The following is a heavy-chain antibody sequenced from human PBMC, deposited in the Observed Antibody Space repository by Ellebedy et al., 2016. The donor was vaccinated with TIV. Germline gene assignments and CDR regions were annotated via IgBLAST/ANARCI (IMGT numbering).Heavy chain of an antibody. Sequence: MPSETLSLTCTVSGGSINTRNYSWGWIRQPPGKGLEWIATIYYNGSTNYAPSLKSRVSISLDTSKNQFSLRLNSVTATDTSVYYGATSAEVPGWIENWGQGILVTVAS. J-gene: IGHJ4*02. CDR1: GGSINTRNYS. V-gene: IGHV4-39*01. CDR2: IYYNGST. CDR3: ATSAEVPGWIEN. D-gene: IGHD6-19*01.